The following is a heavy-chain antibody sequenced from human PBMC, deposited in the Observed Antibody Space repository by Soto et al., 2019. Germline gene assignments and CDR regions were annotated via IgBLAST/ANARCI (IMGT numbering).Heavy chain of an antibody. Sequence: SETLSLTCTVSGGSIGSDYWSCIRQPPGRGLEWIGYIYYSRSSNYNPSLRSRVTMSLDTSKNQFSLKLSSVTAADTAVYYCARPYSGSYWAAFDIWGQGTMVTVSS. CDR2: IYYSRSS. J-gene: IGHJ3*02. V-gene: IGHV4-59*01. CDR1: GGSIGSDY. CDR3: ARPYSGSYWAAFDI. D-gene: IGHD1-26*01.